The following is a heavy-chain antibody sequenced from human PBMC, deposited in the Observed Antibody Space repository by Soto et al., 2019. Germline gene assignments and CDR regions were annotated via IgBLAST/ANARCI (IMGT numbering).Heavy chain of an antibody. J-gene: IGHJ5*01. CDR1: GFTFSSYP. CDR3: ARNMAKPTYDS. V-gene: IGHV3-23*01. Sequence: EVQLLESGGGLVQPGGSLRLSCTASGFTFSSYPMTWVRQAPGKGLEWVSAIDGTGAYIYYINPVKGRFTISRDNSKNTLYLQMNSLRAEDTAVYYCARNMAKPTYDSWGQGTLVTVSP. D-gene: IGHD1-1*01. CDR2: IDGTGAYI.